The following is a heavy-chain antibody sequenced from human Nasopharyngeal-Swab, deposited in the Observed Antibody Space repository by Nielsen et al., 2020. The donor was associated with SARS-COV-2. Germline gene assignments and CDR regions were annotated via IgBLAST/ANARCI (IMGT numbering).Heavy chain of an antibody. D-gene: IGHD3-10*01. V-gene: IGHV3-21*01. Sequence: GGSLRLSCAASGFTFSSYSMNWVRQAPGKGLEWVSSISSSSSYIYYAGSVKGRFTISRDNAKNSLYLQMNSLRAEDTAVYYCARDSLDPDYYGVVGFDYWGQGTLVTVSS. CDR1: GFTFSSYS. CDR2: ISSSSSYI. CDR3: ARDSLDPDYYGVVGFDY. J-gene: IGHJ4*02.